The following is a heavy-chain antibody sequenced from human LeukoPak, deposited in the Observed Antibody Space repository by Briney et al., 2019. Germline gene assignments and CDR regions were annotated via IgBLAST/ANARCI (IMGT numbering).Heavy chain of an antibody. CDR3: ARDSGYMGPLDY. D-gene: IGHD5-24*01. CDR2: MNPNSGNT. V-gene: IGHV1-8*01. CDR1: GYTFTSYD. J-gene: IGHJ4*02. Sequence: ASVKVSCKASGYTFTSYDINWVRQATGQGLEWMGWMNPNSGNTGYAQKFQGRVTMTRNTSISTAYMELSSLRSEDTAVYYCARDSGYMGPLDYWGQGPLVTVSS.